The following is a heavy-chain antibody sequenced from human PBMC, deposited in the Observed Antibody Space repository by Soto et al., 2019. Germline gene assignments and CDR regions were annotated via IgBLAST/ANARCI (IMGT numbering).Heavy chain of an antibody. CDR3: AREVGYGDFSAALLD. J-gene: IGHJ4*02. V-gene: IGHV1-69*01. Sequence: VQLMQSGAEVKKPGSSVKVSCKASGGTFSSHSINWVRQAPGQGLEWMGGIITLFGTANYAQNFQGRVTITADQSTSTAYRELNSLRSDDTAVYFCAREVGYGDFSAALLDWGQGTLVTVSS. CDR1: GGTFSSHS. CDR2: IITLFGTA. D-gene: IGHD4-17*01.